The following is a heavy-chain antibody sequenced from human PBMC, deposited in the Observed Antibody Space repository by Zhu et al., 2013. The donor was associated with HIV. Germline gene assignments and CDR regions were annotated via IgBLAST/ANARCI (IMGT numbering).Heavy chain of an antibody. CDR1: GGTFSSYA. CDR3: ARGVAGGSYRRGSEYFQH. J-gene: IGHJ1*01. D-gene: IGHD1-26*01. V-gene: IGHV1-69*01. CDR2: IIPIFGTA. Sequence: QVQLVQSGAEVKKPGSSVKVSCKASGGTFSSYAISWVRQAPGQGLEWMGGIIPIFGTANYAQKFQGRVTITADESTSTAYIELSSLRSEDTAVYYCARGVAGGSYRRGSEYFQHWGQGTLVTVSS.